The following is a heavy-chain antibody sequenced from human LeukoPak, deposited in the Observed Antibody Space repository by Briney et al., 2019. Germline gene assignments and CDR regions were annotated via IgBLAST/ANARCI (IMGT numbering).Heavy chain of an antibody. J-gene: IGHJ6*03. Sequence: GGSLRLSCAASGFTFSSYAMHWVRQAPGKGLEWVAVISYDGSNKYYADSVKGRFTISRDNSKNTLYLQMNSLRAEDTAVYYCARDATEYSSSYYYYMDVWGKGTTVTVSS. CDR1: GFTFSSYA. D-gene: IGHD6-6*01. CDR2: ISYDGSNK. CDR3: ARDATEYSSSYYYYMDV. V-gene: IGHV3-30*04.